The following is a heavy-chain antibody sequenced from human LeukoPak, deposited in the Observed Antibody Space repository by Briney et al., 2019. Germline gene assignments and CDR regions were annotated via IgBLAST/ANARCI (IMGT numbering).Heavy chain of an antibody. CDR3: ASSGSSGLDY. D-gene: IGHD6-6*01. J-gene: IGHJ4*02. CDR1: GFTFSSYG. CDR2: ISSSSSYI. Sequence: GRSLRLSCAASGFTFSSYGMNWVRQAPGKGLEWVSSISSSSSYIYYADSVKGRFTISRDNAKNSLYLQMNSLRAEDTAVYYCASSGSSGLDYWGQGTLVTVSS. V-gene: IGHV3-21*01.